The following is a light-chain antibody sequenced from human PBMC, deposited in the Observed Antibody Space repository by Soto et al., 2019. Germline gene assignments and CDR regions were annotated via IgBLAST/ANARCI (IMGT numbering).Light chain of an antibody. V-gene: IGLV2-14*01. CDR1: SSDMGDFPY. J-gene: IGLJ3*02. CDR3: SSYTRSSALEV. CDR2: EVS. Sequence: QSALSQPASVSGSPGQSLTISCTGGSSDMGDFPYVSWYQQHPGKAPKLLISEVSVRPSGDSPRFSGSKSGNTASLTIYWLQVEDEATYICSSYTRSSALEVFGGVTKVTV.